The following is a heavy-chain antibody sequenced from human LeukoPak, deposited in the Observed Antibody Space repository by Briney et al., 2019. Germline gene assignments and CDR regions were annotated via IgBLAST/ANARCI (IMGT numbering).Heavy chain of an antibody. D-gene: IGHD2-15*01. V-gene: IGHV3-23*01. CDR3: ARTRGVVVVDYFDY. CDR1: GFTFSTYA. Sequence: PGGSLRLSCAASGFTFSTYAMSWVRQAPGKGLDWVSGISASGGSTYYTDSVKGRFTISRDNSKNTVHLQMNSLRGDDTAVYYCARTRGVVVVDYFDYWGQGNLVTVSS. CDR2: ISASGGST. J-gene: IGHJ4*02.